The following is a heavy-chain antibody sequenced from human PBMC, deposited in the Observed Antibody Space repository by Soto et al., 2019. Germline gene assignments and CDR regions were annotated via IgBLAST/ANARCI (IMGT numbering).Heavy chain of an antibody. V-gene: IGHV3-23*01. CDR1: GFTFSSYA. J-gene: IGHJ1*01. CDR3: AKEDNSWAKGYLQD. Sequence: GGSLRLSCAASGFTFSSYAMSWVRLAPGKGLEWVSAITHSGGSTFYADSVKGRFTISRDNSKNTLYLQMNSLRAEDTAVYYCAKEDNSWAKGYLQDWGQGTLVTVSS. D-gene: IGHD6-13*01. CDR2: ITHSGGST.